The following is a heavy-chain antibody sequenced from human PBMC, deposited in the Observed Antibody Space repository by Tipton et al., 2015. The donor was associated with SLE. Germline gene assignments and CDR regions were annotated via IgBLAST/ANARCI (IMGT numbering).Heavy chain of an antibody. V-gene: IGHV4-39*07. Sequence: LRLSCTVSGGSISSSSYYWGWIRQPPGKGLEWIGEINHSGSTNYNPSLKSRVTISVDTSKNQFSLKLSSVTAADTAVYYCARAPASGSYYRYYYYYMDVWGKGTTVTVSS. J-gene: IGHJ6*03. CDR2: INHSGST. CDR1: GGSISSSSYY. CDR3: ARAPASGSYYRYYYYYMDV. D-gene: IGHD1-26*01.